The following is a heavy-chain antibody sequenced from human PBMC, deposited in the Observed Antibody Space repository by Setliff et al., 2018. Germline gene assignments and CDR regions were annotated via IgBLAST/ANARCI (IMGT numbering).Heavy chain of an antibody. Sequence: ASVKVSCKPSGYTFTDYYIHWVRQAPGQGLEWMGWINPNSGGTNYAQKFQGWVTMTRDTSKNQFSLKLSSVTAADTAVYYCARADSSGSRMFSLDYWGQGTLVTVSS. J-gene: IGHJ4*02. V-gene: IGHV1-2*04. CDR1: GYTFTDYY. CDR2: INPNSGGT. D-gene: IGHD6-19*01. CDR3: ARADSSGSRMFSLDY.